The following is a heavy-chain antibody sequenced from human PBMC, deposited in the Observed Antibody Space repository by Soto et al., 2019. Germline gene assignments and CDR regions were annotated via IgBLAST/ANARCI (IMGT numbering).Heavy chain of an antibody. CDR1: GFTFSSYG. V-gene: IGHV3-30*03. J-gene: IGHJ6*02. CDR2: ISYDGSNK. D-gene: IGHD3-22*01. Sequence: GGSLRLSCAASGFTFSSYGMHWVRQAPGKGLEWVAVISYDGSNKYYADSVKGRFTISRDNSKNTLYLQMNSLRAEDTAVYYCAREYYDSSGYRYGMDVWGQGTTVTVSS. CDR3: AREYYDSSGYRYGMDV.